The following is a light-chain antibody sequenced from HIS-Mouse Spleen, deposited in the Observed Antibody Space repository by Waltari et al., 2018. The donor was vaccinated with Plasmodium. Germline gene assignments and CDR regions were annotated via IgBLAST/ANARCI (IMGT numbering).Light chain of an antibody. CDR2: QDS. CDR1: KLGDKY. V-gene: IGLV3-1*01. Sequence: SYELTQPPSVSVSPGQTASITCSGDKLGDKYACWYQQKPGQSPVLVIYQDSKRPSGIPERFSGSNSGDTATLTISGTQALSDSASYFHAWASSTWVFGGGTTLTVL. CDR3: HAWASSTWV. J-gene: IGLJ3*02.